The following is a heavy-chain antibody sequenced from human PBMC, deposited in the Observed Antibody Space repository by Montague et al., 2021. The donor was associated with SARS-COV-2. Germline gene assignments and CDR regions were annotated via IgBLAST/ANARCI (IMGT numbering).Heavy chain of an antibody. CDR1: GGSFSGYY. D-gene: IGHD2-2*02. Sequence: SETLSLTCAVYGGSFSGYYWSWIRQPPGTGLEWIGEINHSGSTNSNPSLKSRVTISVDTSKNQFSLKLSSVTAADTAVYYCASLTLEYCSSTSCYSDWFDPWGQGTLVTVSS. V-gene: IGHV4-34*01. J-gene: IGHJ5*02. CDR3: ASLTLEYCSSTSCYSDWFDP. CDR2: INHSGST.